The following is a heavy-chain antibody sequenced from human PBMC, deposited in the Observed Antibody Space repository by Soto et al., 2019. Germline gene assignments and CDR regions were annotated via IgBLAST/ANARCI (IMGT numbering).Heavy chain of an antibody. D-gene: IGHD3-16*01. V-gene: IGHV3-74*01. CDR1: GFTFSSYW. CDR3: ARDWGSGGY. CDR2: ISSDGSTT. J-gene: IGHJ4*02. Sequence: EVQLVESGGGLVQPGGSLRLSCAASGFTFSSYWMQWVRQAPGKGLAWVSRISSDGSTTNYADSVKGRFTISRDNAKNTLYLQINSLRPEDTAVYYCARDWGSGGYWGRGTLVTVST.